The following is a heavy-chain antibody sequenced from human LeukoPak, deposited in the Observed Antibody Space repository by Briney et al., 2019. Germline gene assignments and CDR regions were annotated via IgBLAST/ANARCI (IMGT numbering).Heavy chain of an antibody. CDR3: AKDLGGTFDY. J-gene: IGHJ4*02. CDR1: EFTFTSYA. CDR2: IRYDGTSK. V-gene: IGHV3-30*02. D-gene: IGHD1-26*01. Sequence: PGGSLRLSXAASEFTFTSYAMHWVRQAPGKGLEWVAFIRYDGTSKYNADSVKGRFTISRDDSENTLYLQMNSLTAEDTAVYYCAKDLGGTFDYWGQGTLVTVSS.